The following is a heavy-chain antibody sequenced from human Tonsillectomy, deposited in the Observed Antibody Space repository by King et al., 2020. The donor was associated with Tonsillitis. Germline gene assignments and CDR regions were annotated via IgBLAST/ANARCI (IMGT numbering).Heavy chain of an antibody. J-gene: IGHJ5*01. CDR3: ASEGTMIRGIINWFDS. CDR1: GDSVSSNNAA. V-gene: IGHV6-1*01. D-gene: IGHD3-10*01. CDR2: TSYRSKWYN. Sequence: VQLPQSGPGLVKPSQTLSLTCAISGDSVSSNNAAWNWIRQSPSGGLEWLGRTSYRSKWYNDYAVSVKSRITINPDTSKNQFSLQLNSVTPEDTAVYYCASEGTMIRGIINWFDSWGQGTLVTVSS.